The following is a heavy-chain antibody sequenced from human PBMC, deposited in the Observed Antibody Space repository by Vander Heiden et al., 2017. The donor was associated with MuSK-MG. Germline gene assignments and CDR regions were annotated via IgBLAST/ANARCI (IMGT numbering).Heavy chain of an antibody. D-gene: IGHD4-17*01. CDR1: GGSFSGYY. J-gene: IGHJ4*02. CDR3: ARGRANDYGGNRYFDY. V-gene: IGHV4-34*01. Sequence: QVQLQQWGAGLLKPSATLSLTCAVSGGSFSGYYWSWIRQPPGKGLEWIGEIKHRGSTNYNPSLKSRVTISVDTSKNQFSLKLSSVTAADTAVYYCARGRANDYGGNRYFDYWGQGTLVTVSS. CDR2: IKHRGST.